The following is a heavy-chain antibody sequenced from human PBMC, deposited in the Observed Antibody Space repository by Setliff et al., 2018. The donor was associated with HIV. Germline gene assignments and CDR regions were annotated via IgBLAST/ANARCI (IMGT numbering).Heavy chain of an antibody. CDR3: AGQHTFSSGWYSVAGAFDM. J-gene: IGHJ3*02. CDR1: GGSINTY. D-gene: IGHD6-19*01. V-gene: IGHV4-59*08. Sequence: PSETLSLTCTVSGGSINTYWSWIRQPPGKGLEWIGYIKYSGNNNYNPSIKSRATISVDTSNNQLSLKVTSVTAADTAMFYCAGQHTFSSGWYSVAGAFDMWGQGTMVTVSS. CDR2: IKYSGNN.